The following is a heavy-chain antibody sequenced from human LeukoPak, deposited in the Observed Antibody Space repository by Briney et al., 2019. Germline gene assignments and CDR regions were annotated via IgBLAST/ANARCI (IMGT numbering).Heavy chain of an antibody. D-gene: IGHD1-14*01. CDR1: GGSISSYY. Sequence: SETLSLTCTVSGGSISSYYWSWIRQPPGKGLEWIGYIYYSGSTNYNPSLKSRVTISVDTSKNQFSLKLSSVTAADTAVYYCARLARYTGAGYWGQGTLVTVSS. J-gene: IGHJ4*02. CDR2: IYYSGST. CDR3: ARLARYTGAGY. V-gene: IGHV4-59*01.